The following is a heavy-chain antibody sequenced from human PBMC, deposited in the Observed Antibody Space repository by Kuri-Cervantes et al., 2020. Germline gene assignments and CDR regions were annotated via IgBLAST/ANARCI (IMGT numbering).Heavy chain of an antibody. CDR3: TTSDIVVVVAAYYYMDV. CDR2: IRSKAYGGTT. Sequence: GGSLRLSCTASGFTFGDYAMSWVRQAPGKGLEWVGFIRSKAYGGTTEYAASVKGRFTISRDDSKSIAYLQMNSLKTEDTAVYYCTTSDIVVVVAAYYYMDVWGKGTTVTVSS. V-gene: IGHV3-49*04. CDR1: GFTFGDYA. J-gene: IGHJ6*03. D-gene: IGHD2-15*01.